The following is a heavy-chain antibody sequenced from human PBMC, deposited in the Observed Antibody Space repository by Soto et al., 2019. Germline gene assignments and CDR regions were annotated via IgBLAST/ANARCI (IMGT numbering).Heavy chain of an antibody. Sequence: PGGSLRLSCAASGFTFSSYAMSWVRQAPGKGLEWVSAISGSGGSTYYADSVKGRFTISRDNSKNTLYLQMNSLRAEDTAVYYCAKDERGWLAEGYYYYGMDVWGQGTTVTVSS. V-gene: IGHV3-23*01. D-gene: IGHD6-19*01. J-gene: IGHJ6*02. CDR2: ISGSGGST. CDR1: GFTFSSYA. CDR3: AKDERGWLAEGYYYYGMDV.